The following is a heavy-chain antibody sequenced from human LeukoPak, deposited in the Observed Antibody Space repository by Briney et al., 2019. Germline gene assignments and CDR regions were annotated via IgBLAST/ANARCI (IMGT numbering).Heavy chain of an antibody. V-gene: IGHV1-8*03. Sequence: ASVKVSCKASGYTFTSYDINWVRQATGQGLEWMGWMNPNSGNTGYAQKFQGRVTITRNTSISTAYMELSSLRSEDTAVYYCARARSRGTYYYDSSGYLRGREFDYWGQGTLVTVSS. CDR3: ARARSRGTYYYDSSGYLRGREFDY. CDR2: MNPNSGNT. J-gene: IGHJ4*02. D-gene: IGHD3-22*01. CDR1: GYTFTSYD.